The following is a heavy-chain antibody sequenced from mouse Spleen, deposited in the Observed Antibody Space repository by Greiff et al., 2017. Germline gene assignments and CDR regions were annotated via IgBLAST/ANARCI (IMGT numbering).Heavy chain of an antibody. CDR2: IYPGSGST. V-gene: IGHV1-55*01. D-gene: IGHD4-1*01. J-gene: IGHJ4*01. Sequence: QVQLQQPGAELVKPGASVKMSCKASGYTFTSYWITWVKQRPGQGLEWIGDIYPGSGSTNYNEKFKSKATLTVDTSPSTAYMQLSSLTSEDSAVYYCARTGTYYYAMDYWGQGTSVTVSS. CDR1: GYTFTSYW. CDR3: ARTGTYYYAMDY.